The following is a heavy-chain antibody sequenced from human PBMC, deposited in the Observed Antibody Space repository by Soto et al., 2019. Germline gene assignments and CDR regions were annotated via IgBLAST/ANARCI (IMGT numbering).Heavy chain of an antibody. V-gene: IGHV3-23*01. CDR3: AKESTIFGVVIIGFDY. CDR1: GFTFSSYA. J-gene: IGHJ4*02. D-gene: IGHD3-3*01. CDR2: ISGSGGST. Sequence: GGSLRLSCAASGFTFSSYAMSWVRQAPGKGLEWVSAISGSGGSTYYADSVKGRFTISRGNSKNTLYLQMNSLRAEDTAVYYCAKESTIFGVVIIGFDYWGQGTLVTVSS.